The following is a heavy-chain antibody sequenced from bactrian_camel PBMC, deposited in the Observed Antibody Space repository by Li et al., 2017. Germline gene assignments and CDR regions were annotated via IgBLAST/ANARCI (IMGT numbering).Heavy chain of an antibody. D-gene: IGHD5*01. CDR1: GFTFSGYG. J-gene: IGHJ4*01. V-gene: IGHV3S10*01. Sequence: DVQLVESGGGLVQAGGTLSLSCTGSGFTFSGYGMSWVRQPPGKGLEWVSTITRTGTTYYADSVKDRFTISRDNAKNTLYLQLNSLQTEDTAMYYCLSSRGSDEGYWGQGTQVTVS. CDR3: LSSRGSDEGY. CDR2: ITRTGTT.